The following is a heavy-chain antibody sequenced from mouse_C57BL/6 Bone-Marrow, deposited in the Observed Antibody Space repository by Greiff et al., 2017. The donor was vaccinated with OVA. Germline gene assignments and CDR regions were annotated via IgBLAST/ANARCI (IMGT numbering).Heavy chain of an antibody. CDR1: GYTFTSYG. CDR3: ARRGYSNYPWYFDV. CDR2: IYPRSGNT. D-gene: IGHD2-5*01. J-gene: IGHJ1*03. Sequence: VKLQESGAELARPGASVKLSCKASGYTFTSYGISWVKQRTGQGLEWIGEIYPRSGNTYYNEKFKGKATLTADKSSSTAYMELRSLTSEDSAVYFCARRGYSNYPWYFDVWGTGTTVTVSS. V-gene: IGHV1-81*01.